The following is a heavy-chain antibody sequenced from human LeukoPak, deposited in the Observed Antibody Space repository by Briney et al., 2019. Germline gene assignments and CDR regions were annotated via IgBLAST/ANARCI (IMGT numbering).Heavy chain of an antibody. CDR1: GGSISSGDYY. V-gene: IGHV4-31*03. D-gene: IGHD2-8*01. Sequence: SETLSLTCIVSGGSISSGDYYWSWIRQHPGKGLEWIGYIYYSGSAYYNPSLKSRVTISVDTSKNQFSLKVRSVTAADTAVYYCARDARKNHHAVLWHFDLWGRGTLVTVSS. CDR3: ARDARKNHHAVLWHFDL. J-gene: IGHJ2*01. CDR2: IYYSGSA.